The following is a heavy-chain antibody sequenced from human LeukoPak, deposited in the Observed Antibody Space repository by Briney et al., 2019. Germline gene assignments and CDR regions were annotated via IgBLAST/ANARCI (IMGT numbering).Heavy chain of an antibody. V-gene: IGHV3-11*04. CDR2: ISSSATTI. CDR3: ARDHSSSWNYFDY. J-gene: IGHJ4*02. D-gene: IGHD6-13*01. Sequence: GGSLRLSCAASGFTFSDYYMNWIRQAPGKGLEWVSYISSSATTIYYADSVKGRFNISRDNAKKSLYLQMNSLRAEDTAVYYCARDHSSSWNYFDYWGQGTLVTVSS. CDR1: GFTFSDYY.